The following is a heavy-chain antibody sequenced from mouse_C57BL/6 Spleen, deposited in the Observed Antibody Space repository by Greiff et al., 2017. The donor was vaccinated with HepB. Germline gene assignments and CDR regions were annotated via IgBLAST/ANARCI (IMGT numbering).Heavy chain of an antibody. D-gene: IGHD1-1*01. CDR1: GFSLTSYG. V-gene: IGHV2-2*01. Sequence: QVQLQQSGPGLVQPSQSLSITCTVSGFSLTSYGVHWVRQSPGKGLEWLGVIRSGGRTDYNAAFISCLGLSKDNSKNHVFFKMNSLQADDTAIYYYASGGTTMDCRCQGASLAVSS. CDR3: ASGGTTMDC. J-gene: IGHJ4*01. CDR2: IRSGGRT.